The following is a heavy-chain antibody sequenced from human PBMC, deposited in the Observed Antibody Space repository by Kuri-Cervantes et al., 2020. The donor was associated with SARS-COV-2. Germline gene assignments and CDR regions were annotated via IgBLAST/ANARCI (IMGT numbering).Heavy chain of an antibody. Sequence: GSLRLSCAASGFNFNNVWMNWVRQHPGKGLEWIGEINHSGNTNYNPSLKSRVTISVDTSKNQFSLKLSSVTAADTAVYYCARGREYSSSSLYYYGMDVWGQGTTVTVSS. CDR2: INHSGNT. V-gene: IGHV4-34*01. J-gene: IGHJ6*02. CDR1: GFNFNNVW. D-gene: IGHD6-6*01. CDR3: ARGREYSSSSLYYYGMDV.